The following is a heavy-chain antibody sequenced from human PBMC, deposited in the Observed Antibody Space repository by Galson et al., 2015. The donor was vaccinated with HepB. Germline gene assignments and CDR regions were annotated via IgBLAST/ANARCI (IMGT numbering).Heavy chain of an antibody. Sequence: SVKVSCKASGNSFNYYAINWVRQAPGQGLEWMGWINTNNGNPTYAQDFAGRFVFSLDTSVSTTFLQISGLKTEDTAVYYCARDLGPMWGFLRLPFDSWGQGTRFTVSS. CDR1: GNSFNYYA. J-gene: IGHJ4*02. D-gene: IGHD2-21*01. CDR2: INTNNGNP. V-gene: IGHV7-4-1*02. CDR3: ARDLGPMWGFLRLPFDS.